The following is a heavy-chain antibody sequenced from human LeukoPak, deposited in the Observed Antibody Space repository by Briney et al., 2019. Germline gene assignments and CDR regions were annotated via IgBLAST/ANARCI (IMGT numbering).Heavy chain of an antibody. Sequence: SETLSLTCAVYGGSFSGYYWSWIRQPPGKGLEWIGEINHSGSTNYNPSLKSRVTISVDTSKNQLSLKLSSVTAADTAVYYCARRRPTTTVVTPGWDYWGQGTLVTVSS. CDR2: INHSGST. D-gene: IGHD4-23*01. CDR3: ARRRPTTTVVTPGWDY. CDR1: GGSFSGYY. V-gene: IGHV4-34*01. J-gene: IGHJ4*02.